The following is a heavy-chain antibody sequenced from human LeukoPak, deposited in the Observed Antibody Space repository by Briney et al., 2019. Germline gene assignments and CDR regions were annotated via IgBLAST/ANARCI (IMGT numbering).Heavy chain of an antibody. J-gene: IGHJ4*02. V-gene: IGHV3-7*01. D-gene: IGHD3-22*01. CDR1: GFSLSDYW. CDR2: IKFDGSEI. Sequence: GGSLRLSCAASGFSLSDYWMTWVRQAPGKGLECVGNIKFDGSEIYYLDSVRGRFSISRDNAKNSLYLQMNSLRVEDTAVYYCTRDLNHDSSGWGQVTLVTVSS. CDR3: TRDLNHDSSG.